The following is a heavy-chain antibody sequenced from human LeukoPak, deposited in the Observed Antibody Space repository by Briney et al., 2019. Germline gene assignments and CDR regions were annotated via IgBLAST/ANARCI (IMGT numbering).Heavy chain of an antibody. CDR1: GGSISSHY. D-gene: IGHD4-11*01. J-gene: IGHJ5*02. Sequence: KASETLSLTCTVSGGSISSHYWRWIRQATGKGLEWIGYLLYGGGTTYNSSLKSRVTNSVASSKNQFSRKVRSVTAADTAVYYWAGGTTTAAFNWFDPWGQGTLVTVSS. CDR3: AGGTTTAAFNWFDP. CDR2: LLYGGGT. V-gene: IGHV4-59*11.